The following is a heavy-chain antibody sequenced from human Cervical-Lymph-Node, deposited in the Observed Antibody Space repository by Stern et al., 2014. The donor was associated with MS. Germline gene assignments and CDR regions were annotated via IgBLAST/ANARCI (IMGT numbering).Heavy chain of an antibody. Sequence: QVQLVQSGGGLVKPGGSLRLSCAASGFTFSDYYMSWIRQAPGKGLEWVAYISSSGSAIYYADSVKGRFTISRDNAKNKNSLYMQMNSLRVEDTAVYYCARDCRWVACSFDLWGRGTLVTVSS. CDR1: GFTFSDYY. CDR3: ARDCRWVACSFDL. D-gene: IGHD4-23*01. J-gene: IGHJ2*01. V-gene: IGHV3-11*01. CDR2: ISSSGSAI.